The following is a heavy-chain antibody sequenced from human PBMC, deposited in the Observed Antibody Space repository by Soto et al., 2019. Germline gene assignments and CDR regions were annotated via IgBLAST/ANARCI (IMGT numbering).Heavy chain of an antibody. CDR3: AREPVAGGLYYYGMDV. Sequence: QVQLVESGGGLVKPGGSLRLSCAASGFTFSDYYMSWIRQAPGKGLEWVSYISSSSSYTNYADSVKGRFTISRDNAKNSLYLQMNSLRAEDTAVYYCAREPVAGGLYYYGMDVWGQGTTVTVSS. D-gene: IGHD2-15*01. CDR2: ISSSSSYT. J-gene: IGHJ6*02. CDR1: GFTFSDYY. V-gene: IGHV3-11*06.